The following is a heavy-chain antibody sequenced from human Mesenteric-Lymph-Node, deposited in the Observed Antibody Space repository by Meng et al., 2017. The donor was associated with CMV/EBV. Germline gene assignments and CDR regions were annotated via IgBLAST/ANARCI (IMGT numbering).Heavy chain of an antibody. J-gene: IGHJ5*02. CDR1: GSVTSGSYY. CDR2: YYYNGST. Sequence: GSVTSGSYYWSLIRQPPGKGLEWIGHYYYNGSTDYNPSLKSRVTISVDTSKNQFSLKLSSVTTADTAVYYCARGVGRKWYPNWFAPWGQGTLVTVSS. CDR3: ARGVGRKWYPNWFAP. V-gene: IGHV4-61*01. D-gene: IGHD2-8*01.